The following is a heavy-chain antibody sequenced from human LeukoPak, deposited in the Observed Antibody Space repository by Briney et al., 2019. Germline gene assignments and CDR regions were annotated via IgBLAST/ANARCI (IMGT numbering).Heavy chain of an antibody. Sequence: GSLRLSCAASGFTFSSYAMSWVRQAPGKGLEWVSSISGSGTNTDYADSVKGRFTISRDNSKNTLYLQMNSLRDEDTAVYYCAKELTGGDYWGQGTLVTVSS. CDR2: ISGSGTNT. CDR3: AKELTGGDY. V-gene: IGHV3-23*01. D-gene: IGHD3-10*01. CDR1: GFTFSSYA. J-gene: IGHJ4*02.